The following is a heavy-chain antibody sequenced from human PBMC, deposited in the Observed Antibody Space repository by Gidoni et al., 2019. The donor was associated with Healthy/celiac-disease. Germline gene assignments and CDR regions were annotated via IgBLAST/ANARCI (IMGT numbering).Heavy chain of an antibody. CDR3: ARAVEAVAGTNY. J-gene: IGHJ4*02. D-gene: IGHD6-19*01. V-gene: IGHV3-48*01. CDR2: ISSSSSTS. Sequence: EVQLVESGGALAQPGGSLRLSCAASGFTFSSYSMNWVRQAPGRGLEWFSCISSSSSTSYYADSLKGRFTISRANAKISLYLQINSLRAGDTAVYYCARAVEAVAGTNYWDQGTLVTVSS. CDR1: GFTFSSYS.